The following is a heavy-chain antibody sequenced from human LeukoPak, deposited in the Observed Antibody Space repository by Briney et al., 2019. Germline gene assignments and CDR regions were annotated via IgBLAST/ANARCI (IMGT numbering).Heavy chain of an antibody. V-gene: IGHV1-18*01. CDR3: ARVPPSSIVVVPAAQEYYFDY. CDR2: ISAYNDNT. J-gene: IGHJ4*02. D-gene: IGHD2-2*01. CDR1: GYTFTSYG. Sequence: ASVKVSCKASGYTFTSYGISWVRQAPGQGLEWMGWISAYNDNTNYAQKLQGRVTMTTDTSTSTAYMELRSLRSDDTAVYYCARVPPSSIVVVPAAQEYYFDYWGQGTLVTVSS.